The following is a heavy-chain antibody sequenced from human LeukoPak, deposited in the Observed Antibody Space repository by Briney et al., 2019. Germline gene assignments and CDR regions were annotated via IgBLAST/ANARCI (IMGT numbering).Heavy chain of an antibody. Sequence: SVKVSCKASGGTFISYAISWVRQAPGQGLEWMGGIIPIFGTANYAQKFQGRVTITADESTSTAYMELSSLRSEDTAVYYCARGNPLEGDYGFRTTYYGMDVWGQGTTVTVSS. CDR1: GGTFISYA. V-gene: IGHV1-69*01. D-gene: IGHD4-17*01. J-gene: IGHJ6*02. CDR3: ARGNPLEGDYGFRTTYYGMDV. CDR2: IIPIFGTA.